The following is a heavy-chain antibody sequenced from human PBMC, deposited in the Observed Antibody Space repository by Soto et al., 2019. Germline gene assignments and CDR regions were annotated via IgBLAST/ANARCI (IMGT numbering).Heavy chain of an antibody. CDR3: ARAQYQLLQYYYGMDV. J-gene: IGHJ6*02. D-gene: IGHD2-2*01. CDR2: ISSSSSYI. Sequence: PGGSLRLSCAASGFTFSSYSMNWVRQAPGKGLEWVSSISSSSSYIYYADSVKGRFTISRDNAKNSLYLQMNSLRAEDTAVYYCARAQYQLLQYYYGMDVWGQGTTVTVSS. V-gene: IGHV3-21*01. CDR1: GFTFSSYS.